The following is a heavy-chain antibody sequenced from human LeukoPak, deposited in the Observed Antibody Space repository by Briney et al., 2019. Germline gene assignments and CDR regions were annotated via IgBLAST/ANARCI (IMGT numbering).Heavy chain of an antibody. CDR2: ISAYNGNT. D-gene: IGHD3-10*01. CDR1: GYTFTSYG. Sequence: ASVKVSCKASGYTFTSYGISWVRQAPGQGLEWMGWISAYNGNTNYAQKLQGRVTMTTDTSTSTAYMELRSLRSDDMAVYYCARDDLMVRGVTANLHYYYGMDVWGQGTTVTVSS. CDR3: ARDDLMVRGVTANLHYYYGMDV. J-gene: IGHJ6*02. V-gene: IGHV1-18*03.